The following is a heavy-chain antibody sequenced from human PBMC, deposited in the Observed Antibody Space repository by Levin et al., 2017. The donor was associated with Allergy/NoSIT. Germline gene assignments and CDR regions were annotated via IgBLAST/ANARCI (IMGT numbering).Heavy chain of an antibody. CDR1: GFTSRNYW. J-gene: IGHJ4*02. Sequence: GESLKISCAISGFTSRNYWMSWVRQSPGKGLEWVARIKSAIDGGARDYTAPVEGRFSVSWDNSNDMVYLQMNNLRTDDTAVYYCTSDRFEWGPGVMVTVSS. CDR3: TSDRFE. CDR2: IKSAIDGGAR. V-gene: IGHV3-15*01. D-gene: IGHD3-9*01.